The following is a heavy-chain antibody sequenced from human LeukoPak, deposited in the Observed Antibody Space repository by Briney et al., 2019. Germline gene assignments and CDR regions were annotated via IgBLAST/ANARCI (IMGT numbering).Heavy chain of an antibody. J-gene: IGHJ3*02. V-gene: IGHV4-4*02. Sequence: PSGTLSLTCAVSGGSINSTHWWQWVRQPPGKGLEWIGEIFHSGTTNYNPSLKSRVTISIDKSKNQFSLKLRSVTAADTAVYYCARDQWLLRGGDHDVFDIWGQGTMVTVSS. CDR1: GGSINSTHW. CDR3: ARDQWLLRGGDHDVFDI. D-gene: IGHD6-19*01. CDR2: IFHSGTT.